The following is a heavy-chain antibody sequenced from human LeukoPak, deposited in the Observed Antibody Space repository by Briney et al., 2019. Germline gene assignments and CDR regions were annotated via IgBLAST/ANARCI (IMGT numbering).Heavy chain of an antibody. CDR2: ISGSGGST. Sequence: QPGGSLRLSCAASGFTFSSCAMSWVRQAPGKGLEWVSAISGSGGSTYYADSVKGRFTISRDNSRNTLYLQMNTLRAEDTAVYYCAKCNWGTPIRRAFDIWGQGTMVTVSS. J-gene: IGHJ3*02. CDR3: AKCNWGTPIRRAFDI. D-gene: IGHD7-27*01. V-gene: IGHV3-23*01. CDR1: GFTFSSCA.